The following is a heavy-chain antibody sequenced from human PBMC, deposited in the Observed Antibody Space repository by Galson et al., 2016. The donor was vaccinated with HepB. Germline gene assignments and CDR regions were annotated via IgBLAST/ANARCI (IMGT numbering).Heavy chain of an antibody. D-gene: IGHD1-26*01. CDR1: GYIFTSQY. V-gene: IGHV1-46*01. CDR2: INPSDGST. J-gene: IGHJ4*02. Sequence: SVKVSCKASGYIFTSQYIHWVRQAPGQGLEWMGRINPSDGSTIHAQNFPSRVTLTRDTSTSTVYMELSSLRFEDTAVYYCARGRLGGNTGQFDYWGQGTLVTVSS. CDR3: ARGRLGGNTGQFDY.